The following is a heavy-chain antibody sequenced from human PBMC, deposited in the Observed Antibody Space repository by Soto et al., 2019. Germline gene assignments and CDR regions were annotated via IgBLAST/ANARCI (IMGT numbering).Heavy chain of an antibody. D-gene: IGHD6-6*01. Sequence: SETLSLTCTVSGGSISSGDYYWSWIRQPPGXGLEWIGYIYYSGSTYYNPSLKSRVTISVDTSKNQFSLKLSSVTAADTAVYYCAREGYSSSSPYYYYYGMDVWGQGTTVTVSS. CDR3: AREGYSSSSPYYYYYGMDV. CDR1: GGSISSGDYY. J-gene: IGHJ6*02. V-gene: IGHV4-30-4*01. CDR2: IYYSGST.